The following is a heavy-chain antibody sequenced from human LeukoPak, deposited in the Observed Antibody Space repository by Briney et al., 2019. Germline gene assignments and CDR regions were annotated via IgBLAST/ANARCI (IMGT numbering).Heavy chain of an antibody. CDR2: VHSSGGVI. CDR3: AGSSHQRNWFDP. Sequence: ASVKVSCKASGYSFTSDYMNWVRQAPGQGLEWMGIVHSSGGVIKYAQEFQDRVTMTRDTSTSTVYMELSSLRSEDTAVYYCAGSSHQRNWFDPWGQGTLVIVSS. V-gene: IGHV1-46*01. J-gene: IGHJ5*02. D-gene: IGHD1-26*01. CDR1: GYSFTSDY.